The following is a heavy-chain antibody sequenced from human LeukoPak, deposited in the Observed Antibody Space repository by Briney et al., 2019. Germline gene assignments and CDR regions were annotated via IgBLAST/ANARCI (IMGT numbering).Heavy chain of an antibody. CDR2: IYHSGST. Sequence: SETLSLTCTVSGGSISSGGYSWSWIRQPPGKGLEWIGYIYHSGSTYYNPSLESRLTISVDRSKNQFSLKLSSVTASDTAVYYCARVVHYYGSGSYFDYWGQGTLVTVSS. D-gene: IGHD3-10*01. CDR1: GGSISSGGYS. V-gene: IGHV4-30-2*01. J-gene: IGHJ4*02. CDR3: ARVVHYYGSGSYFDY.